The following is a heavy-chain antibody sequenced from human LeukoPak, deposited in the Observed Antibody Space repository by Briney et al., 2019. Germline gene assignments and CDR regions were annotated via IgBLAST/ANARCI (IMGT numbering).Heavy chain of an antibody. CDR1: GFTFSNAW. V-gene: IGHV3-15*01. CDR2: IKSKTDGGTT. J-gene: IGHJ4*02. D-gene: IGHD5-24*01. Sequence: GSLRLSCAASGFTFSNAWMSWVRQAPGKGLEWVGRIKSKTDGGTTDYAAPVKGRFTISRDGSKNTLYLQMNSLKTEDTAVYYCTTEGWRDGYNSDYWGQGTLVTVSS. CDR3: TTEGWRDGYNSDY.